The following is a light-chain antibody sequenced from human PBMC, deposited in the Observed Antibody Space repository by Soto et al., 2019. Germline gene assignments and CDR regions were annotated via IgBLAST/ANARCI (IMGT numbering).Light chain of an antibody. J-gene: IGKJ4*01. V-gene: IGKV1-39*01. CDR2: AAS. CDR1: QTISNY. CDR3: QQSYSTPLT. Sequence: DLQMTQSPSSLAASVGGSLTITCRASQTISNYLNWFQQKPGRAPKLLIYAASSLQSGVPSRFSGSGSGTHFALTITSLQPDDFATYYCQQSYSTPLTFGGGTKVEIK.